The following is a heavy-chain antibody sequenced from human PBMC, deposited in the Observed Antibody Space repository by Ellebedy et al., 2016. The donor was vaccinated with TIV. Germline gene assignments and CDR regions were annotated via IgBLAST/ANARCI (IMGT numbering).Heavy chain of an antibody. J-gene: IGHJ2*01. D-gene: IGHD6-19*01. CDR1: GFTFSRSD. CDR3: AREGIGSGWNDWFFDL. CDR2: IGTAGDT. Sequence: PGGSLRLSCEASGFTFSRSDMHWVRQTTGKGLEWVSAIGTAGDTYYPGSVKGRFTISRENGKNSLYLEMNSLTVADTAVYYCAREGIGSGWNDWFFDLWGPGTLVTVSS. V-gene: IGHV3-13*01.